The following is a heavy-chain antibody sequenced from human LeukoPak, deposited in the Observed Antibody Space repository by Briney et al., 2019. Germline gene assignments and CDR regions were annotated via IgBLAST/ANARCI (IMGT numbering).Heavy chain of an antibody. V-gene: IGHV3-23*01. CDR1: GFTFSSYA. CDR2: ISGSGGST. D-gene: IGHD3-22*01. J-gene: IGHJ4*02. CDR3: AKIDYYDSSGYYSPLVDS. Sequence: PGGSLRLSCAASGFTFSSYAMSWVRQAPGKGLEWVSTISGSGGSTYYADSVKGRFTISRDNSKNTLYLQMNSLRAEDTAVYYCAKIDYYDSSGYYSPLVDSWGQGTLVTVSS.